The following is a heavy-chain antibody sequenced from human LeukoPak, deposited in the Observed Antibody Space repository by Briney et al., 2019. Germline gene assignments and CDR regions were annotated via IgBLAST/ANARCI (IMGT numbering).Heavy chain of an antibody. CDR1: GYTFTSYG. D-gene: IGHD6-19*01. CDR3: AREGSVWFSDY. V-gene: IGHV1-18*01. J-gene: IGHJ4*02. Sequence: ASVKVSCKASGYTFTSYGISWVRQAPGQGLEWMGWISAYNGNTNYAQKLQGRVTMTRDTSTSTVYMELSSLRSEDTAVYYCAREGSVWFSDYWGQGTLVTVSS. CDR2: ISAYNGNT.